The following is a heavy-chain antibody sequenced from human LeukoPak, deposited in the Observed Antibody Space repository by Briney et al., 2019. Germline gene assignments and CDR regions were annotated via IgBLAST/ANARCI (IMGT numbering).Heavy chain of an antibody. D-gene: IGHD1-20*01. CDR2: IHPNDAST. Sequence: GESLKISCKASGYSFASYWIGWVRQTSGKGLEWMAIIHPNDASTIYSPSFQGQVTISADRSITTAYLQWNTLQASNTAIYYCARHNNWAFDYWDRGTLLTVSS. CDR3: ARHNNWAFDY. CDR1: GYSFASYW. V-gene: IGHV5-51*01. J-gene: IGHJ4*02.